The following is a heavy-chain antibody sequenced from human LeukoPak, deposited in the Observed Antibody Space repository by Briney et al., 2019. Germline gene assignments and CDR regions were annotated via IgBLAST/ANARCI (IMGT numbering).Heavy chain of an antibody. J-gene: IGHJ3*02. D-gene: IGHD6-13*01. CDR1: GFTFSDYY. CDR3: ARDKFTSSSWYEAFDI. CDR2: ISSSSSYT. V-gene: IGHV3-11*05. Sequence: PGGSLRLSCAASGFTFSDYYMSWIRQAPGKGLEWVSYISSSSSYTNYADSVKGRFTISRDNAKNSLYLQMNSLRAEDTAVYYCARDKFTSSSWYEAFDIWGQGTMVTVSS.